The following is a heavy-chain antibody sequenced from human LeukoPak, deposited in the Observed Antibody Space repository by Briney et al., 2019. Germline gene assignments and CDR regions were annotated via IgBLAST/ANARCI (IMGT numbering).Heavy chain of an antibody. CDR1: GGSISSGSYY. CDR2: IYYSGST. D-gene: IGHD3-10*01. Sequence: PSEALSLTCTVSGGSISSGSYYWVWIRQPPGKGLEWIGSIYYSGSTYYNPSLKSRVTISVDTSKNQFSLKLSSVTAADTAVYYCARDSDYYGSGRTFDYWGQGTLVTVSS. V-gene: IGHV4-39*07. J-gene: IGHJ4*02. CDR3: ARDSDYYGSGRTFDY.